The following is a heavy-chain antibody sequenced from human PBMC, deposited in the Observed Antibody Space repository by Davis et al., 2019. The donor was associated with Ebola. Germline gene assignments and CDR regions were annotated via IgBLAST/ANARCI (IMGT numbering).Heavy chain of an antibody. V-gene: IGHV4-30-4*08. J-gene: IGHJ4*02. D-gene: IGHD4-17*01. CDR2: AYHSGSA. Sequence: LRLSCSVSGASISSGDCYWSWIRQHPGKGPEWIGYAYHSGSAYYNPSLKSRVSISVDTSKNLFSLKLTSVTAADTAVYYCARVANYGDYFDYWGLGPLVTVSS. CDR3: ARVANYGDYFDY. CDR1: GASISSGDCY.